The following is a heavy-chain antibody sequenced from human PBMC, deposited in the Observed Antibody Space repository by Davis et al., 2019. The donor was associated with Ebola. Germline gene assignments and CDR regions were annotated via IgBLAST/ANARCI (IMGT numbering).Heavy chain of an antibody. V-gene: IGHV3-64*04. J-gene: IGHJ6*04. CDR3: ARSGLSFGVVKYHYGMDV. CDR1: GFTFSSYG. Sequence: PGGSLRLSCSASGFTFSSYGLHWVRQAPGKGLEYVSAISGNGGSTYYADSVKGRFTISRDNSKNTMYLQMNSLRAEDTAVYYCARSGLSFGVVKYHYGMDVWGKGTTVTVSS. D-gene: IGHD3-3*01. CDR2: ISGNGGST.